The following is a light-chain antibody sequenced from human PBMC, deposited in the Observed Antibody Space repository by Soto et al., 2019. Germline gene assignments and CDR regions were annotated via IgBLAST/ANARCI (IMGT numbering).Light chain of an antibody. CDR2: GAS. CDR1: QSVRSN. CDR3: QQYNNWPPLT. V-gene: IGKV3-15*01. Sequence: EIVLTQSPGTLSLSPGESATLSCRASQSVRSNLAWYQQKPGQAPRLLIYGASTRATGIPARFSGTGSGTEFTLTISSLQSEDFAVYYCQQYNNWPPLTFGRGTKVDIK. J-gene: IGKJ4*01.